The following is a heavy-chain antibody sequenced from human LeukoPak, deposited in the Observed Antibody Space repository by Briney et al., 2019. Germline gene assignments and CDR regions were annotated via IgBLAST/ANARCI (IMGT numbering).Heavy chain of an antibody. Sequence: GGSLRLSCAASGFTFSSYAMSWVRQAPGKGLEWVSAISGSGGSTYYADSVKGRFTTSRDNSKNTLYLQMNSLRAEDTAVYYCAKYIVPAVAYYYMDVWGKGTTVTVSS. D-gene: IGHD2-2*01. CDR1: GFTFSSYA. J-gene: IGHJ6*03. CDR2: ISGSGGST. CDR3: AKYIVPAVAYYYMDV. V-gene: IGHV3-23*01.